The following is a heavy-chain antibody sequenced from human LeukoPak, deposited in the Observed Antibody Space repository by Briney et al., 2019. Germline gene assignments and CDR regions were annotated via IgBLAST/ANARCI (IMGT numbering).Heavy chain of an antibody. CDR1: GGSISSSSYY. V-gene: IGHV4-39*07. D-gene: IGHD6-19*01. J-gene: IGHJ5*02. Sequence: PSETLSLTCTVSGGSISSSSYYWGWIRQPPGKGLEWIGSIYYSGSTYYNPSLKSRVTISVDTSKNQFSLKLSSVTAADTAVYYCARAFSSGWEDRWFDPWGQGTLVTVSS. CDR2: IYYSGST. CDR3: ARAFSSGWEDRWFDP.